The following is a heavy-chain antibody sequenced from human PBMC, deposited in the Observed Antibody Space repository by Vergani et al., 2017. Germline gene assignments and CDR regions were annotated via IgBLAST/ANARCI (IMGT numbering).Heavy chain of an antibody. V-gene: IGHV4-59*01. CDR1: GGSISSYY. J-gene: IGHJ4*02. D-gene: IGHD5-18*01. Sequence: QVQLQESGPGLVKPSETLSLTCTVSGGSISSYYWSWIRQPPGKGLEWIGYIYYSGSTNYNPSLKSRVTISVDTSKNQFSLKLSSVTAADTAVYYCARGIRPRGYSYAHGRSFDYWGQGTLVTVSS. CDR2: IYYSGST. CDR3: ARGIRPRGYSYAHGRSFDY.